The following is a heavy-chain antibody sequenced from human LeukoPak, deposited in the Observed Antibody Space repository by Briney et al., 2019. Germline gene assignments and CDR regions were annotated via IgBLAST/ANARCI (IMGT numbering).Heavy chain of an antibody. CDR2: IYHSGST. D-gene: IGHD3-16*01. Sequence: PSETLSLTCAVSGYSISSGYYWGWIRQPPGKGLEWIGSIYHSGSTYYNPSLKSRVTISVDTSKNQFSLKLSSATAADTAVYYCARGLRGTRPFXXWGQGTLVTVS. J-gene: IGHJ4*02. CDR1: GYSISSGYY. V-gene: IGHV4-38-2*01. CDR3: ARGLRGTRPFXX.